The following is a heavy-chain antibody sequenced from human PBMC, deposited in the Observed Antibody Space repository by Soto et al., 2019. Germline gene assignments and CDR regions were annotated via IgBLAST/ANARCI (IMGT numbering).Heavy chain of an antibody. D-gene: IGHD3-3*01. J-gene: IGHJ5*02. Sequence: QVQLVQSGAEVKKPGSSVKVSCKASGGTFSSYAISWVRQAPGQGLEWMGGIIPIFGTANYAKKFQGRVTITADESTSTAYMELSSLRSEDTAVYYCARGSRDDFWSGYYLDWFDPWGQGTLVTVSS. CDR1: GGTFSSYA. V-gene: IGHV1-69*12. CDR3: ARGSRDDFWSGYYLDWFDP. CDR2: IIPIFGTA.